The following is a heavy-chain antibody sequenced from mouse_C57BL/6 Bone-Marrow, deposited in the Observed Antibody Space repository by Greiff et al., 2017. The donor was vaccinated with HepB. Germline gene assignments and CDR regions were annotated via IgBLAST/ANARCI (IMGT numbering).Heavy chain of an antibody. J-gene: IGHJ4*01. CDR3: ARGGNYGAMDY. Sequence: QVQLQQSGAELVMPGASVKLSCEASGYTFTSYWMHWVKQRPGQGLEWIGEIDPSDSYTNYNQKFKGKSTLTVDKSSSTAYMQLSSLKSEDSAVYYCARGGNYGAMDYWGQGTAVTVSS. CDR1: GYTFTSYW. V-gene: IGHV1-69*01. D-gene: IGHD2-1*01. CDR2: IDPSDSYT.